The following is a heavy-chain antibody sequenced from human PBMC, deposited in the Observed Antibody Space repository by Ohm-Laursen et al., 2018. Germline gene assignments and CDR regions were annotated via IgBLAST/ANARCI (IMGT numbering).Heavy chain of an antibody. CDR2: IVGSGGST. CDR3: AKDSRQIVGARGLDAFDI. J-gene: IGHJ3*02. V-gene: IGHV3-23*01. Sequence: SLRLSCTAPGFTVSSNYMSWVRQAPGKGLEWVSAIVGSGGSTYYADSVKGRFTISRDNSKNTLYLQMNSLRAEDTAVYYCAKDSRQIVGARGLDAFDIWGQGTMVTVSS. D-gene: IGHD1-26*01. CDR1: GFTVSSNY.